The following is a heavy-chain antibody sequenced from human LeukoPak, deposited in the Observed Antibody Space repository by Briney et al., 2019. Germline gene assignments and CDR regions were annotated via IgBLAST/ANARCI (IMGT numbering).Heavy chain of an antibody. CDR1: GFTVSSYW. V-gene: IGHV3-7*03. J-gene: IGHJ6*03. Sequence: GGALRLSCAASGFTVSSYWMSWVRQAPGKGLWWVANIKQDGSEKYYVDSVKGRFTISRDNSKNTPYLQMNSLRAEDTAVYYCAKDGGEYYDILTGYYPRLYYMDVWGKGTTVTISS. CDR2: IKQDGSEK. D-gene: IGHD3-9*01. CDR3: AKDGGEYYDILTGYYPRLYYMDV.